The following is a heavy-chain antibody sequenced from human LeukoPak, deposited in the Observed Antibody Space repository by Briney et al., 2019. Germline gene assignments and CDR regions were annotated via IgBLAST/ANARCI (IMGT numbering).Heavy chain of an antibody. CDR1: GGTFSSYA. Sequence: SVKVSCKASGGTFSSYAISWVRQAPGQGLEWMGRIIPILGIANYAQKFQGRVTITADKSTSTAYMELSSLRSEDTAVYYCARERDGYNYNYWGQGTLVTVSS. CDR3: ARERDGYNYNY. V-gene: IGHV1-69*04. D-gene: IGHD5-24*01. J-gene: IGHJ4*02. CDR2: IIPILGIA.